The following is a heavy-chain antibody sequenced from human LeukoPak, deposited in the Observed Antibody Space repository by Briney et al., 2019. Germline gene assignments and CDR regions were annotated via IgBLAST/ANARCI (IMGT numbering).Heavy chain of an antibody. J-gene: IGHJ4*02. Sequence: PGGSLRLSCAASGFTFSSYAMSWVRQAPGKGLEWVAYIKKTGSETYYVDSVKGRFTITRDNTRNSLFLQMYSLRAEDTAVYYCARGQWLAYYWGQGTLVTVSS. CDR1: GFTFSSYA. D-gene: IGHD6-19*01. CDR3: ARGQWLAYY. V-gene: IGHV3-7*04. CDR2: IKKTGSET.